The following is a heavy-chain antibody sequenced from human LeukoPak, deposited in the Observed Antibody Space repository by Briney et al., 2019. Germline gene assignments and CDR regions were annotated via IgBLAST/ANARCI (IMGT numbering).Heavy chain of an antibody. D-gene: IGHD2-21*02. CDR3: AKVPSPKSDLNWFDP. CDR2: ISYDGSNK. CDR1: GFTFSSYG. J-gene: IGHJ5*02. V-gene: IGHV3-30*18. Sequence: GGSLRLSCAASGFTFSSYGMHWVRQAPGKGLEWVAVISYDGSNKYYADSVKGRFTISRDNSKNTLYLQMNSLRAEDTAVYHCAKVPSPKSDLNWFDPWGQGTLVTVSS.